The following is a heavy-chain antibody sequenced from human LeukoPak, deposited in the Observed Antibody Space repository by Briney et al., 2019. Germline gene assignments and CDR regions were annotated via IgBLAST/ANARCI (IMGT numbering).Heavy chain of an antibody. D-gene: IGHD2-15*01. CDR2: ISSSGSTI. CDR1: GFTFSDYY. V-gene: IGHV3-11*04. J-gene: IGHJ4*02. Sequence: PGGSLRLSCAASGFTFSDYYMSWIPQAPGKGLEWVSYISSSGSTIYYADSVKGRFTVSRDNAKNSLYLQMNSLRAEDPAVYYCRRVARYCSGGICDSGYWGQGTLVTVSS. CDR3: RRVARYCSGGICDSGY.